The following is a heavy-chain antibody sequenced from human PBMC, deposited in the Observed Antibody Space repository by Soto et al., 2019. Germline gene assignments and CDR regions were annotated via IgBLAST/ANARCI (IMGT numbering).Heavy chain of an antibody. V-gene: IGHV4-39*01. J-gene: IGHJ4*02. Sequence: PSETLSLTCTVSGGSISSSSYYWGWIRQPPGKGLEWIGSIYYSGSTYYNPSLKSRVTISVDTSKNQFSLKLSSVTAADTAVYYCARSQLPDFDYWGQGTLVTVSS. CDR2: IYYSGST. D-gene: IGHD2-2*01. CDR1: GGSISSSSYY. CDR3: ARSQLPDFDY.